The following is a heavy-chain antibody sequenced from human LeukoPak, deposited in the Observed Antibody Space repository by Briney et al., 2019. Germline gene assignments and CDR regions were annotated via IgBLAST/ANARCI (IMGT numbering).Heavy chain of an antibody. J-gene: IGHJ3*02. D-gene: IGHD5-24*01. CDR2: ISGSGVYT. CDR3: AKAVDLATISVDI. V-gene: IGHV3-23*01. Sequence: PGGSPRLSCAASGFTFDSYGMNWVRQAPGKGLEWVSGISGSGVYTYYADSVKGRFTISRDNSRNTLYLVMNSLRVDDTAVYYCAKAVDLATISVDIWGQGTMVTVSS. CDR1: GFTFDSYG.